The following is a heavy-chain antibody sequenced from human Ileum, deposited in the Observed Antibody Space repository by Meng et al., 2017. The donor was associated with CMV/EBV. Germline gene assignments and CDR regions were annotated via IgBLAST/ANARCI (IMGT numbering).Heavy chain of an antibody. J-gene: IGHJ4*02. Sequence: GGSLRLSCAASGFTFNDYWMSWVRQAPGKGPEWVANIKQDGSEKYYVDSVKGRFTISRDNAKNSLYLQMNSLRAEDTAVYYCATSSSSPGNDWGQGTLVTVSS. CDR2: IKQDGSEK. CDR1: GFTFNDYW. CDR3: ATSSSSPGND. D-gene: IGHD6-13*01. V-gene: IGHV3-7*01.